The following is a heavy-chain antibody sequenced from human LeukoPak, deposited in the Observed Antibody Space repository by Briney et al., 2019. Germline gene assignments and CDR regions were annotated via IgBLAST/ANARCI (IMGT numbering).Heavy chain of an antibody. D-gene: IGHD5-24*01. Sequence: GGSLRLSCAASRFTVSSNYMSWVRQAPGKGLEWVSVIYSGGSTYYADSVKGRFTISRDNSKNTLYLQMNSLRAEDTAVYYCASRDGYNYYYWGQGTLVTVSS. J-gene: IGHJ4*02. CDR3: ASRDGYNYYY. V-gene: IGHV3-66*01. CDR1: RFTVSSNY. CDR2: IYSGGST.